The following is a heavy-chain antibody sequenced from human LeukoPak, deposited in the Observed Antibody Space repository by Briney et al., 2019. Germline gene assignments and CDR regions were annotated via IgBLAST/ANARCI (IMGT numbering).Heavy chain of an antibody. CDR1: GGSISSYY. V-gene: IGHV4-59*01. CDR3: ARSPFFWSGYYTTPDAFDI. CDR2: IYYSGST. J-gene: IGHJ3*02. D-gene: IGHD3-3*01. Sequence: SETLSLTCTVSGGSISSYYWSWIRQPPGKGLEWIGYIYYSGSTNYNPSLKSRVTISVDTSKNQFSLKLSSVTAADTAVYYCARSPFFWSGYYTTPDAFDIWGQGTMVTVSS.